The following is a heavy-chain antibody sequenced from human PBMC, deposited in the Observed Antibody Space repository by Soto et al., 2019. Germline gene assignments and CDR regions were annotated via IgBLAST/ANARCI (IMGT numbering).Heavy chain of an antibody. CDR3: AKIVVVVAATRYYYYGMDV. CDR1: GGTFSSYA. V-gene: IGHV1-69*13. D-gene: IGHD2-15*01. J-gene: IGHJ6*02. CDR2: IIPIFGTA. Sequence: SVKVSCKASGGTFSSYAISWVRQAPGQGLEWMGGIIPIFGTANYAQKFQGRVTITADESTSTAYMELSSLRSEDTAVYYCAKIVVVVAATRYYYYGMDVWGQGTTVTVSS.